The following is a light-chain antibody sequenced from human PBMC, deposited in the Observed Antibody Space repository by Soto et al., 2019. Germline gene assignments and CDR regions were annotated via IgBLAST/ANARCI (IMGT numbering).Light chain of an antibody. V-gene: IGKV3-20*01. CDR3: QQYDSSFMYT. J-gene: IGKJ2*01. Sequence: IVLTQSPGTLSLSPRERATLSCRASQSVTNNYLAWYQQKPGQAPRLLIYGASDRATDIPDRFTGSGSGTDFTLTISRLEPEDFAVYYCQQYDSSFMYTFGPGTRLEIK. CDR1: QSVTNNY. CDR2: GAS.